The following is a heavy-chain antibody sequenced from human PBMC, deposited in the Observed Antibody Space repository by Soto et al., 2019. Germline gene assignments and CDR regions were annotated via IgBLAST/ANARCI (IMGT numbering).Heavy chain of an antibody. D-gene: IGHD7-27*01. CDR2: IYKSATT. Sequence: PSETLSLTCSVSGDSISNLDYFWACLRPPPGLDLEYIGYIYKSATTYYNPSVESHVASTVDTSKSQFALKVTSVTAADTAVYFCAKGPTCLTGRCFPNWFDSWGQGALVTVSS. CDR1: GDSISNLDYF. J-gene: IGHJ5*01. CDR3: AKGPTCLTGRCFPNWFDS. V-gene: IGHV4-30-4*01.